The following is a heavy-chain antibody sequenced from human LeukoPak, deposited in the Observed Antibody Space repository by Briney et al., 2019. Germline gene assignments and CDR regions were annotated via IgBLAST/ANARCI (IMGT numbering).Heavy chain of an antibody. CDR2: IKSKTDGGTT. Sequence: GGSLRLSCAASGFTFSNAWMSWVRQAPGKGLEWVGRIKSKTDGGTTDYAAPVNGRFTISRDDSKNTLYLQMNSLKTEDTAVYYCTTDRASPYGDPGDYWGQGTLVTASS. D-gene: IGHD4-17*01. CDR3: TTDRASPYGDPGDY. J-gene: IGHJ4*02. CDR1: GFTFSNAW. V-gene: IGHV3-15*01.